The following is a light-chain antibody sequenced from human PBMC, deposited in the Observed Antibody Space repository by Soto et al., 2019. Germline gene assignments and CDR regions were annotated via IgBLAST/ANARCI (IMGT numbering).Light chain of an antibody. CDR2: GAS. V-gene: IGKV3-20*01. CDR1: QSVSSSY. CDR3: QQYGSSSWT. Sequence: EIVLTQSPGALALSAGERSTLSCMASQSVSSSYLAWYQQKPGQAPRLLIYGASSRATGIPDRFSGSGSGTDFTLTISRLEPEDFAVYYCQQYGSSSWTFGQGTKVDIK. J-gene: IGKJ1*01.